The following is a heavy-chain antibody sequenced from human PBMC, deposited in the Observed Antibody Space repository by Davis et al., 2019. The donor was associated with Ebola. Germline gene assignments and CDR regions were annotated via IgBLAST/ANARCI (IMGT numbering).Heavy chain of an antibody. D-gene: IGHD3-10*01. CDR2: INHSGST. CDR1: GGSFSGYY. V-gene: IGHV4-34*01. Sequence: GSLRLSCAVYGGSFSGYYWSWIRQPPGKGLEWIGEINHSGSTNYNPSLKSRVTISVDTSKNQFSLKLSSVTAADTAAYYCARDTGYYYGPEPWGQGTLVTVSS. J-gene: IGHJ5*02. CDR3: ARDTGYYYGPEP.